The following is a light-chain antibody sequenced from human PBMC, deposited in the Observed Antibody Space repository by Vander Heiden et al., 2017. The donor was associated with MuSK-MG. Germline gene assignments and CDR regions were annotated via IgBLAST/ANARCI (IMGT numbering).Light chain of an antibody. CDR1: SSDIGGYNY. V-gene: IGLV2-14*03. Sequence: QSALTQPASVSGSPGQSITISCTGTSSDIGGYNYVSWYQQHPGKAPKVMIYDVSNRPSGVSSRFSGSKSGNTASLTISGLQAEDEADYYCSSYTSSTIPWVFGGGTKLTVL. J-gene: IGLJ3*02. CDR3: SSYTSSTIPWV. CDR2: DVS.